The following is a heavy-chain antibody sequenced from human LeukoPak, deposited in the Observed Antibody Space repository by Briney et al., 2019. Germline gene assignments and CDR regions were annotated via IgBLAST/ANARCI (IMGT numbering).Heavy chain of an antibody. D-gene: IGHD5/OR15-5a*01. CDR1: GFTFSDYW. J-gene: IGHJ4*02. V-gene: IGHV3-7*01. Sequence: GGSLRLSCAASGFTFSDYWMSWVRQAPGKGLEWVANIKEDGRDKYYVDSVKGRITISRDNAENSLYLQMNSLRAEDTAVYYCARDVYESGTPFDYWGQGTLVTVSS. CDR3: ARDVYESGTPFDY. CDR2: IKEDGRDK.